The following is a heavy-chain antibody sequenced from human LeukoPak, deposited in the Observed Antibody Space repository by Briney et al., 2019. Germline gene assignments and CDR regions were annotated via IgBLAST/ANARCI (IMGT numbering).Heavy chain of an antibody. Sequence: ASVKVSCKVSGYTLTELSMHWVRQAPGKGLEWMGGFDPEDGETIYAQKFQGRVTMTEDTSTDTAYMELSSLRSEDTAVYYCATQEGRKFRYFDWLLPFDYWGQGTLVTVSS. CDR2: FDPEDGET. V-gene: IGHV1-24*01. D-gene: IGHD3-9*01. CDR3: ATQEGRKFRYFDWLLPFDY. J-gene: IGHJ4*02. CDR1: GYTLTELS.